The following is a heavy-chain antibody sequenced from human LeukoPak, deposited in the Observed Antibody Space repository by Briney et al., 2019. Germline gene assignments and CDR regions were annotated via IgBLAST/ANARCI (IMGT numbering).Heavy chain of an antibody. D-gene: IGHD1-1*01. J-gene: IGHJ4*02. CDR2: IYYLGST. V-gene: IGHV4-39*01. Sequence: SETLSLTCTVSSGSISSSSHYWGWIRQPPGKGLEWIRNIYYLGSTYYHPSLKSRVTISVDTSKNQFSLKLTSVTAADTAVYYCARLGQLGQAERHFDYWGQGTLVTVSS. CDR3: ARLGQLGQAERHFDY. CDR1: SGSISSSSHY.